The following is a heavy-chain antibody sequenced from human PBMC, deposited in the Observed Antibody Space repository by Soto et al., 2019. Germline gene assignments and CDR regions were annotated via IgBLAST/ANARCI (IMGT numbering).Heavy chain of an antibody. CDR1: GYTFTSYG. V-gene: IGHV1-18*01. D-gene: IGHD3-3*01. J-gene: IGHJ4*02. CDR3: ARDPCITTLGVVINPPFDS. Sequence: QVQLVQSGPEVKKPGASVKVSCKAAGYTFTSYGISWVRQAPGQGLEWMGWISAYNGHINYAQKLQGRVTMTTDTTTSTAYMELRSLRSDDTAVYYWARDPCITTLGVVINPPFDSWGQGTLVTVSS. CDR2: ISAYNGHI.